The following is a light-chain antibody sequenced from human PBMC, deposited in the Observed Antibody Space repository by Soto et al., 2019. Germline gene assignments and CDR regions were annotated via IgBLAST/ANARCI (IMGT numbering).Light chain of an antibody. J-gene: IGKJ1*01. V-gene: IGKV3-15*01. Sequence: EIVMTQSPATLSVSPGERATHSCRASQSVSSNLAWYQQKPGQAPRLLIYGASTRATGIPARFSGSGSGTEFTLTISSLQSEDFAVYYCQQYNDWHSWTFGQGTKVDIK. CDR1: QSVSSN. CDR2: GAS. CDR3: QQYNDWHSWT.